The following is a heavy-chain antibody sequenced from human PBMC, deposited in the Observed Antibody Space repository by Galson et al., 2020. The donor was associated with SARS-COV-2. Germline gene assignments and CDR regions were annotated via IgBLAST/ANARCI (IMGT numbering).Heavy chain of an antibody. J-gene: IGHJ5*02. CDR1: GGTFSSYA. Sequence: ASVQVSCKASGGTFSSYAISWVRQAPGQGLEWMGRIIPIFGTAHYAQQFQGRVTITADKSTSTAYMELSSLRSADTAVYYCARDRRHIVVVTAILSQVENWFDPWGQGTLVTVSS. V-gene: IGHV1-69*06. D-gene: IGHD2-21*02. CDR2: IIPIFGTA. CDR3: ARDRRHIVVVTAILSQVENWFDP.